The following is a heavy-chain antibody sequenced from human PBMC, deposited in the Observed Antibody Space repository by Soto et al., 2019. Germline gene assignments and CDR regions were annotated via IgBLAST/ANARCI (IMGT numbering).Heavy chain of an antibody. V-gene: IGHV1-18*04. D-gene: IGHD3-22*01. CDR1: GYTFTTYG. Sequence: ASVKVSCKASGYTFTTYGINWVRQAPGQGLEWVGWISTYNGNTDYAQKVQDRVTVTTDTSTSTAYMELRSLRSDDTAVYYCARSTYYDDSSGPFDYWGQGTLVTVS. J-gene: IGHJ4*02. CDR2: ISTYNGNT. CDR3: ARSTYYDDSSGPFDY.